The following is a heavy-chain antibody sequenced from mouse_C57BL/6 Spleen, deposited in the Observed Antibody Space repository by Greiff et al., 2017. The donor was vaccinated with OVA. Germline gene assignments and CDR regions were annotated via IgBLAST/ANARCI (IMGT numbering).Heavy chain of an antibody. CDR2: IRLKSDNYAT. J-gene: IGHJ4*01. CDR1: GFTFSNYW. Sequence: EVQRVESGGGLVQPGGSMKLSCVASGFTFSNYWMNWVRQSPEKGLEWVAQIRLKSDNYATHYAESVKGRFTISRDDSKSSVYLQMNNLRAEDTGIYYCTGYDGYGYYAMDYWGQGTSVTVSS. D-gene: IGHD2-3*01. V-gene: IGHV6-3*01. CDR3: TGYDGYGYYAMDY.